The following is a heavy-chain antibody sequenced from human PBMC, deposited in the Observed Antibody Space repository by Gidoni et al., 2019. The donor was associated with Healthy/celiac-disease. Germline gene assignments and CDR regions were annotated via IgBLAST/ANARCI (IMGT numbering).Heavy chain of an antibody. V-gene: IGHV3-33*01. CDR3: ARASLIGGWFDP. CDR2: IWYDGSNK. D-gene: IGHD3-22*01. CDR1: GFTFSSYG. Sequence: QVQLVESGGGVVQPGRSLRLPCAASGFTFSSYGMHWVRQAAGKGLEWVAVIWYDGSNKYYADSVKGRFTISRDNSKNTLYLQMNSLRAEDTAVYYCARASLIGGWFDPWGQGTLVTVSS. J-gene: IGHJ5*02.